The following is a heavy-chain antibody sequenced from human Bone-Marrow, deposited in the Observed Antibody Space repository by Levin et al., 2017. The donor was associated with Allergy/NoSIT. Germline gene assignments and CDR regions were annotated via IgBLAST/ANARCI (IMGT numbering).Heavy chain of an antibody. CDR1: GYSFKNNG. Sequence: GESLKISCKASGYSFKNNGITWVRQAPGQGLEWLGWINPYNGNTNYAQRLQGRVTMTTDASTSTAYMELRALRSDETAVYYCARDFVVEVGAQVWDYFYGMDVWGQGTTVTVSS. J-gene: IGHJ6*02. V-gene: IGHV1-18*01. CDR2: INPYNGNT. D-gene: IGHD2-15*01. CDR3: ARDFVVEVGAQVWDYFYGMDV.